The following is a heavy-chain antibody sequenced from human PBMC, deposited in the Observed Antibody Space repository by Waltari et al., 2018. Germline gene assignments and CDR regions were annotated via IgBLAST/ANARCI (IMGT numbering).Heavy chain of an antibody. CDR1: GFTCSTYR. V-gene: IGHV3-23*01. CDR2: ISGSGGST. J-gene: IGHJ3*02. CDR3: AKGTIKVDAFDI. D-gene: IGHD1-1*01. Sequence: EVHRWESGGGLVQPGGSMRLSGAASGFTCSTYRMRGGSQAPGKGLAWVSAISGSGGSTYYADSVKGRFTISRDNSKNTLYLQMNSLRAEDTAVYYCAKGTIKVDAFDIWGQGTMVTVSS.